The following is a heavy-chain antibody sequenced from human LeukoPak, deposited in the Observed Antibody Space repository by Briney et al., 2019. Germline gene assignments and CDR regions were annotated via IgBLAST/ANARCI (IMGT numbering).Heavy chain of an antibody. D-gene: IGHD6-13*01. CDR3: ARLYSSSWYREGDNWFDP. V-gene: IGHV4-34*01. CDR2: INHSGST. Sequence: SETLSLTYAVYGGSFSGYYWSWIRQPPGKGLEWMGEINHSGSTNYNPSLKSRVTISVDTSKNQFSLKLSSVTAADTAVYYCARLYSSSWYREGDNWFDPWGQGTLVTVSS. CDR1: GGSFSGYY. J-gene: IGHJ5*02.